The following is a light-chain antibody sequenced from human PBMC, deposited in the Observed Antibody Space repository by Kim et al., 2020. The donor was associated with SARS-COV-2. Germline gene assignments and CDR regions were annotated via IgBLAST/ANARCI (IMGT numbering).Light chain of an antibody. CDR2: AAS. CDR3: QQSYTPPYT. V-gene: IGKV1-39*01. Sequence: DIQMTQSPSSLSAPVGDTVNITCLASQTILTYLNWYQQKSGTAPKLLIYAASGLHPGVPSRFTGSGSGTHFTLPIGSLQPEDFALYFCQQSYTPPYTFGQGTKLEIK. CDR1: QTILTY. J-gene: IGKJ2*01.